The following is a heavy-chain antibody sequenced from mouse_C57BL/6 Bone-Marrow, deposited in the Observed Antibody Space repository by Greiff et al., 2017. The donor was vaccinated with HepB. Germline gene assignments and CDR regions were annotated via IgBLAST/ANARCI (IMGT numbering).Heavy chain of an antibody. CDR2: ISSGSSTI. CDR3: ARQDWDGYFDV. Sequence: EVQLVESGGGLVKPGGSLKLSCAASGFTFSDYGMHWVRQAPEKGLEWVAYISSGSSTIYYADTVKGRFTLSRDNAKNTLFLQMTSLRSEDTAMYYCARQDWDGYFDVWGTGTTVTVSS. V-gene: IGHV5-17*01. D-gene: IGHD4-1*01. J-gene: IGHJ1*03. CDR1: GFTFSDYG.